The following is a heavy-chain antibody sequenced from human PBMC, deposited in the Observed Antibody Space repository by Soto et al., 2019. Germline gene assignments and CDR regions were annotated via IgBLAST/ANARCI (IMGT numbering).Heavy chain of an antibody. J-gene: IGHJ4*02. CDR2: VGGSGDST. D-gene: IGHD2-15*01. CDR1: GFTFSNYA. V-gene: IGHV3-23*01. CDR3: AKSPLGCCSGGSCYPPHYFDY. Sequence: EVQLLDSGGGLVQPGGSLRLSCAASGFTFSNYAMSWVRQAPGKGLEWVSGVGGSGDSTYYADSVKGRFTISRDNSKDTLSLQMNSLRAEDTAVYYCAKSPLGCCSGGSCYPPHYFDYWGQGTLVTVSS.